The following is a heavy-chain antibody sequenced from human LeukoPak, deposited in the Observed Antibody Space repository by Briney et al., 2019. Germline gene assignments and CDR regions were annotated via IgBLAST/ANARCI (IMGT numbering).Heavy chain of an antibody. CDR3: ARGPYGDSIFDY. D-gene: IGHD4-17*01. V-gene: IGHV1-8*03. J-gene: IGHJ4*02. CDR1: GYTFTSYD. CDR2: MNPNSGNT. Sequence: GASVKVCCKASGYTFTSYDIDWVRQATGQGLEWMGWMNPNSGNTGYAQKFQGRVTITRNTSISTAYMELSSLRSEDTAVYYCARGPYGDSIFDYWGQGTLVTVSS.